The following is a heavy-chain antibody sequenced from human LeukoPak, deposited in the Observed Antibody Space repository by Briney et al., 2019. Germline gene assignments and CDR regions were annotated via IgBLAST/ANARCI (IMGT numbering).Heavy chain of an antibody. Sequence: GGSLRLSCAASGFTFSSYGMHWVRQAPGKGLEWVAVISYDGSNKYYADSVKGRFTIPRDNSKNTLYLQMNSLRAEDTAVYYCAKGRDSRDFDYWGQGTLVTVSS. V-gene: IGHV3-30*18. CDR3: AKGRDSRDFDY. D-gene: IGHD6-13*01. J-gene: IGHJ4*02. CDR1: GFTFSSYG. CDR2: ISYDGSNK.